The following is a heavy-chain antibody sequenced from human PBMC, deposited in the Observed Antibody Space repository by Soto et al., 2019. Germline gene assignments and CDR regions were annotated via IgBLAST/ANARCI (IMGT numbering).Heavy chain of an antibody. CDR1: GGSVSSSDYY. CDR2: VYYSGST. J-gene: IGHJ6*02. D-gene: IGHD3-16*01. Sequence: SETLSLTCSVSGGSVSSSDYYWAWIRQPPGKGLEWIGVVYYSGSTYYNPSLKSRVTISVDTSKNQFSLNLRFVTAADTAVYYCARRADAPRYYGMDVWGQGTTVTVSS. CDR3: ARRADAPRYYGMDV. V-gene: IGHV4-39*01.